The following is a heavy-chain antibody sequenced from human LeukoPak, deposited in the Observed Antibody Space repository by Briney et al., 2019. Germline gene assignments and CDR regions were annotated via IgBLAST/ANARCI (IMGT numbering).Heavy chain of an antibody. CDR3: ARGPLDGMIAPMWFDP. J-gene: IGHJ5*02. CDR2: INPSGGST. D-gene: IGHD3-22*01. CDR1: GYTFTSYY. Sequence: ASVKVSCKASGYTFTSYYMHWVRQAPGQGLEWMGIINPSGGSTSYAQKFQGRVTMTRDTSTSTVYMELSSLRSEDTAVYYCARGPLDGMIAPMWFDPWGQGTLVTVSS. V-gene: IGHV1-46*01.